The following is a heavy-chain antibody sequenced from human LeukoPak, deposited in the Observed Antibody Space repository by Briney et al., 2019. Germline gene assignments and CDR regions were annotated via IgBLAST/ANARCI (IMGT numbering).Heavy chain of an antibody. CDR1: GGSFSGYY. CDR2: INHSGST. CDR3: ARVVQGFDDFEI. Sequence: SETLSLTCAVYGGSFSGYYWSWVRQPPGKGLEWIGEINHSGSTNYNPSLKNRVTISVDTSKNQFSLKLSSVTAADTAVYYCARVVQGFDDFEIWGQGTMVTVSS. J-gene: IGHJ3*02. V-gene: IGHV4-34*01. D-gene: IGHD2-2*01.